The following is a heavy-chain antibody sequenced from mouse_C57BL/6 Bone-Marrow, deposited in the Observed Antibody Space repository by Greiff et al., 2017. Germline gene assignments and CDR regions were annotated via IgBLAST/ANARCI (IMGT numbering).Heavy chain of an antibody. Sequence: DVQLQESGGGLVKPGGSLKLSCAASGFTFSSYAMSWVRQTPEKRLEWVATISDGGSYTYYPDNVKGRFTISRDNAKNNLYLQMSHLKSEDTAMYYCARRGLGTTVVEPFYWYFDVWGTGTTVTVAS. CDR1: GFTFSSYA. J-gene: IGHJ1*03. CDR2: ISDGGSYT. V-gene: IGHV5-4*01. D-gene: IGHD1-1*01. CDR3: ARRGLGTTVVEPFYWYFDV.